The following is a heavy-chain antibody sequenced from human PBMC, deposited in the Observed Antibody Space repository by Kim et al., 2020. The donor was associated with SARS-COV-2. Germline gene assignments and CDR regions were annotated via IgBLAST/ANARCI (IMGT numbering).Heavy chain of an antibody. V-gene: IGHV3-30*07. J-gene: IGHJ6*02. CDR3: ARGAAVHIQYYYYGMDV. Sequence: VKGRFTISRDNSKNTLYLQMNSLRAEDTAVYYCARGAAVHIQYYYYGMDVWGQGTTVTVSS. D-gene: IGHD6-13*01.